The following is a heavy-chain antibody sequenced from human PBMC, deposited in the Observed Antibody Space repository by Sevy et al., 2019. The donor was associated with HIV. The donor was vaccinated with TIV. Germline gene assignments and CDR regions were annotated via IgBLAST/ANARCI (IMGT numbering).Heavy chain of an antibody. CDR2: ISSSSSYI. D-gene: IGHD3-22*01. CDR1: GFTFSSYS. V-gene: IGHV3-21*01. J-gene: IGHJ6*03. Sequence: SGSLRLSCAASGFTFSSYSMNWVRQAPGKGLEWVSSISSSSSYIYYADSVKGRFTISRYNAKNSLYLQMNSLRAEDTAVYYCARGTYYYDSSCYPLNYYYYYYMDVWGKGTTVTVSS. CDR3: ARGTYYYDSSCYPLNYYYYYYMDV.